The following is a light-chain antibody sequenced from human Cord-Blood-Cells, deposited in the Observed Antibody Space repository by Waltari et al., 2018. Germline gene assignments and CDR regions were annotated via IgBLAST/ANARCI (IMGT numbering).Light chain of an antibody. CDR2: RNN. CDR3: AAWDDSLSGWV. J-gene: IGLJ3*02. CDR1: SSNIGSNY. V-gene: IGLV1-47*01. Sequence: QSVLTQPPSASGTPGQRVTISCSGSSSNIGSNYVYWYQQLPGTAPKLLIYRNNQRPSGVPGRFSGSKSGTSASLAISGLRSEDEADYYCAAWDDSLSGWVVGGGTKLTVL.